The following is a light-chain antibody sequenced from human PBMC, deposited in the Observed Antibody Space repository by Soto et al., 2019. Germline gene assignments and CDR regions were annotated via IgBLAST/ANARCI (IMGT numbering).Light chain of an antibody. J-gene: IGKJ2*01. CDR3: QQYNNWPPTYT. CDR2: GAF. V-gene: IGKV3-15*01. CDR1: QSISSN. Sequence: EIVMTQSPATLSVSPGERATLSCRARQSISSNLAWYQQKPGQAPRLLIYGAFTRATGIPARFSGSGSGTEFTLTISSLQSEDFAVYYCQQYNNWPPTYTFGQGTKLEIK.